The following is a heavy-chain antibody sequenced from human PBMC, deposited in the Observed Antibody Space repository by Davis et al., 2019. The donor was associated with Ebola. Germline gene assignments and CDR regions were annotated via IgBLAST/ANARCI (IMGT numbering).Heavy chain of an antibody. D-gene: IGHD3-10*01. J-gene: IGHJ4*02. V-gene: IGHV4-59*12. CDR1: GGSINNYF. CDR2: IHYSGNT. Sequence: MPSETLSLTCTVSGGSINNYFWSWIRQPPGKRLEWIGYIHYSGNTNYNPSLKSRVTISVDTSKNQFSLKVNSVTAADTAVYFCARGGAQTYHYGSGSYSFVYYFDYWGQGTLVTVSS. CDR3: ARGGAQTYHYGSGSYSFVYYFDY.